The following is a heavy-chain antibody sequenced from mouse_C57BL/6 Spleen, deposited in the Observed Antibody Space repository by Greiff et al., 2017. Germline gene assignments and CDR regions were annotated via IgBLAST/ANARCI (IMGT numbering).Heavy chain of an antibody. Sequence: VQLQQSDAELVKPGASVKISCKVSGYTFTDHTIHWMKQRPEQGLEWIGYIYPRDGSTKYNEKFKGKATLTADKSSSTAYKQLNSLTSEDSAVXFCARGGLRRDYYAMDDWGQGTSVTVSS. J-gene: IGHJ4*01. CDR3: ARGGLRRDYYAMDD. D-gene: IGHD2-2*01. CDR1: GYTFTDHT. V-gene: IGHV1-78*01. CDR2: IYPRDGST.